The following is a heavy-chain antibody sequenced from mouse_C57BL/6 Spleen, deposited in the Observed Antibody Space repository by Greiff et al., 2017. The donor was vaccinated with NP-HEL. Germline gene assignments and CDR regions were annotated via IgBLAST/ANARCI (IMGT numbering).Heavy chain of an antibody. CDR3: ARIYAGYYSWFAD. Sequence: QVQLQQSGPELVKPGASVKISCKASGYAFSSSWMNWVKQRPGKGLEWIGRIYPGDGDTNYNGKFKGKATLTADKSSSTAYMQLSSLTSEDSAVYFCARIYAGYYSWFADWGKVILVTVSA. D-gene: IGHD2-3*01. CDR2: IYPGDGDT. V-gene: IGHV1-82*01. CDR1: GYAFSSSW. J-gene: IGHJ3*01.